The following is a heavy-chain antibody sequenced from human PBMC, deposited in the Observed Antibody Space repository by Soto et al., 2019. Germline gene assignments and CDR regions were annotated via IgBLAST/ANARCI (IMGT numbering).Heavy chain of an antibody. V-gene: IGHV3-23*01. CDR1: GFTFSTYA. CDR2: ISGRGDKT. Sequence: EVQLWESGGGLVQPGGSLRLSCAASGFTFSTYAMSWVRQAPGKGLEWVSGISGRGDKTFYADSVKGRFTISRDNSRNALYLQMVSLRAGDTALYYCAKDVPGSSYTTTFDHWGQGTLVSSSS. J-gene: IGHJ4*02. CDR3: AKDVPGSSYTTTFDH. D-gene: IGHD2-2*02.